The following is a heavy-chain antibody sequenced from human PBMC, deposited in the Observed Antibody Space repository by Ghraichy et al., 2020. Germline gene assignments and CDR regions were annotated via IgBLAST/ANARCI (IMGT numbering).Heavy chain of an antibody. CDR2: IYYSGST. Sequence: SETLSLTCTVSDGSINSGAYYWSWIRQHPGKDLEWIGYIYYSGSTYYNPSLKSRVTISVDTSKNQFSLKLSSVTAADTAVYYCARGQGVPALKDWGQGTLVTVSS. J-gene: IGHJ4*02. V-gene: IGHV4-31*03. CDR3: ARGQGVPALKD. CDR1: DGSINSGAYY. D-gene: IGHD2-2*01.